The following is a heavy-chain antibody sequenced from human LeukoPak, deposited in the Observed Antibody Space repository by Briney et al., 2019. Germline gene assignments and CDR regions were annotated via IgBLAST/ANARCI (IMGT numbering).Heavy chain of an antibody. D-gene: IGHD3-16*01. J-gene: IGHJ4*02. CDR3: AREGGPYRPLDY. CDR1: GGSISTYY. CDR2: IHYSGIT. Sequence: SETLSLTCTVSGGSISTYYWSWIRQPPGKGLEWIGYIHYSGITNYNPSLKSRLTISVDTSKNQFSLNLSSVTAADTAVYYCAREGGPYRPLDYSGQGTLVTVS. V-gene: IGHV4-59*01.